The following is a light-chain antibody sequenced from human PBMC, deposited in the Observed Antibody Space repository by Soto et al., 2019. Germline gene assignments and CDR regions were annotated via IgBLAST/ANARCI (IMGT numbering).Light chain of an antibody. Sequence: DIQMTQSPSSLSSSVGDRVTITCRASQGISNYLAWYQQKPGKVPTLLIYAASTLQSGVPSRFSGSGSGTDFTLTISSQQPDYVATYYCQKYNSAPWTFGQGTKVEIK. CDR1: QGISNY. CDR3: QKYNSAPWT. CDR2: AAS. J-gene: IGKJ1*01. V-gene: IGKV1-27*01.